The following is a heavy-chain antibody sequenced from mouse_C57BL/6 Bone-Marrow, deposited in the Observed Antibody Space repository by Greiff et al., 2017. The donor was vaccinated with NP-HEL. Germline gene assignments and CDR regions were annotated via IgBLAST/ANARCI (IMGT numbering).Heavy chain of an antibody. CDR3: ARFQYYLLLRRRWFAY. D-gene: IGHD1-1*01. J-gene: IGHJ3*01. CDR2: IHPNSGST. Sequence: QVQLQQPGAELVKPGASVKLSCKASGYTFTSYWMHWVKQRPGQGLEWIGMIHPNSGSTNYNEKFKSKATLTVDKSSSTAYMQLSSLISEDSAVYYCARFQYYLLLRRRWFAYWGQGTLVTVSA. CDR1: GYTFTSYW. V-gene: IGHV1-64*01.